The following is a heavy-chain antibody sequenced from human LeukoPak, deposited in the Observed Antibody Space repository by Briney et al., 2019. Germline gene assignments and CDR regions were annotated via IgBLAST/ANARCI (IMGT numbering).Heavy chain of an antibody. CDR1: GYSISSGYY. CDR2: IYHSGST. V-gene: IGHV4-38-2*01. D-gene: IGHD3-22*01. Sequence: SETLSLTCAVSGYSISSGYYWDWIRQPPGKGLEWIGSIYHSGSTYYNPSLKSRVTISVDTSKNQFSLKLSSVTAADTAVYYCARSYYYDSSAHWGQGTLVTVSS. CDR3: ARSYYYDSSAH. J-gene: IGHJ4*02.